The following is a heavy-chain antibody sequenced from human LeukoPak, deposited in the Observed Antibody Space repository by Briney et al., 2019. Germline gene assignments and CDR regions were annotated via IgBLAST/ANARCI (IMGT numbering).Heavy chain of an antibody. D-gene: IGHD3-10*01. CDR3: ARHWTAIAYYGPYDAFDI. CDR2: IYHHGRS. CDR1: GVSISSSAYY. V-gene: IGHV4-39*01. Sequence: SETLSLTCTVSGVSISSSAYYWGSIRQPPGKGLEWIGSIYHHGRSYYTPPLKGRVISCEDTSKDQFSLKLCSVTAADTAVYYCARHWTAIAYYGPYDAFDIWGQGTMVTVSS. J-gene: IGHJ3*02.